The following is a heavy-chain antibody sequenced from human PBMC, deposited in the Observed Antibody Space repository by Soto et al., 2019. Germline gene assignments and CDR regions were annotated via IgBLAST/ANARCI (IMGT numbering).Heavy chain of an antibody. V-gene: IGHV4-34*01. CDR3: ARGIGGYSYGYSEIFYYYYGMDV. CDR2: INHSGST. J-gene: IGHJ6*02. Sequence: PXETLCLTCAVYGWSFSGYYWSWIRQPPGKGLEWIGEINHSGSTNYNPSLKSRVTISVDTSKNQFSLKLSSVTAADTAVYYCARGIGGYSYGYSEIFYYYYGMDVWGQGNTVTVSS. D-gene: IGHD5-18*01. CDR1: GWSFSGYY.